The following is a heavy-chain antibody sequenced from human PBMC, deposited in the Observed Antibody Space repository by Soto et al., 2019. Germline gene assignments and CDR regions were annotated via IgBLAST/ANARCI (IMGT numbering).Heavy chain of an antibody. J-gene: IGHJ4*02. CDR2: INWRSDDR. V-gene: IGHV3-9*01. CDR3: AKYSEQWLVTGVEVS. CDR1: GFTFDDFA. Sequence: EVQLVESGGGLVQPGRSLRLSCAASGFTFDDFAMHWVRQAPGKGLEWVAGINWRSDDRGYADSVKGRFTIFRDNAKNTLYLQMNSLRIEYTALYYCAKYSEQWLVTGVEVSWGQGTLVTVSS. D-gene: IGHD6-19*01.